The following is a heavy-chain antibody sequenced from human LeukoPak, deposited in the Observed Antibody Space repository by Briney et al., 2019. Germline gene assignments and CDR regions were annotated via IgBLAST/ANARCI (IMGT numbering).Heavy chain of an antibody. V-gene: IGHV3-7*01. D-gene: IGHD3-16*01. CDR2: MSQDGSAK. CDR3: ATYTHWVAGDV. J-gene: IGHJ6*02. CDR1: GFTFSDSW. Sequence: GGSLRLSCVASGFTFSDSWMSWVRQAPGKGLEWVANMSQDGSAKGYVDSVKGRFTISRDNARNSLYLQMSSLRPEDTAVYYCATYTHWVAGDVWGQGTTVTVSS.